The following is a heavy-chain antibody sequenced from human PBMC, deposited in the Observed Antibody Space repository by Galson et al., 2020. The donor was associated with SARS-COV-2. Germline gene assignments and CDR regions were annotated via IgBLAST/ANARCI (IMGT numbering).Heavy chain of an antibody. CDR3: ATMTMSGQYYYYYYMDV. V-gene: IGHV4-4*02. CDR1: GGSISSSNW. D-gene: IGHD3-3*01. CDR2: IYHSGST. J-gene: IGHJ6*03. Sequence: SETLSLTCAVSGGSISSSNWWSWVRQPPGKGLEWIGEIYHSGSTNYNPSLKSRVTISVDKSKNQFSLKLSSVTAADTAVYYCATMTMSGQYYYYYYMDVWGKGTTVTVSS.